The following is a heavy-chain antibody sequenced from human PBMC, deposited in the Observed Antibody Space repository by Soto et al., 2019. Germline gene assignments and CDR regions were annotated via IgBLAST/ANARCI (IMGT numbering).Heavy chain of an antibody. V-gene: IGHV4-30-2*01. Sequence: PSEPLSPTSRNSGCAISILAYSRSWIRQPPGKGLEWVGYIYHSGSTYYNPSLKSRVTISVDRSNNRFSLNLDSVTAADTAVYYCARANRPITMTYLNWFDPWGQG. D-gene: IGHD3-22*01. CDR1: GCAISILAYS. CDR3: ARANRPITMTYLNWFDP. CDR2: IYHSGST. J-gene: IGHJ5*02.